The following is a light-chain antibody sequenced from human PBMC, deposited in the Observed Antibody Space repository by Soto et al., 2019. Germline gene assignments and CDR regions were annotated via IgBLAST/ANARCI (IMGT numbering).Light chain of an antibody. V-gene: IGKV1-39*01. J-gene: IGKJ1*01. Sequence: DIQMTQSPSSLSASVGDRVTITCRASQSSSSYLNWYQQKPGKAPKLLIYAASSLQSGVPSRFRGGGSGTDFTLTISNLQPEDSAIYYWHERKTFGQGTKVEIK. CDR1: QSSSSY. CDR3: HERKT. CDR2: AAS.